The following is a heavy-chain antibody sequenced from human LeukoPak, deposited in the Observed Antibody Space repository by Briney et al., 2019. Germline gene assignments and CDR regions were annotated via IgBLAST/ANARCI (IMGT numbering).Heavy chain of an antibody. D-gene: IGHD4-17*01. Sequence: GGSLRLSCAASGFTFRNYAMHWVRQAPGKGLEWVAVISSDGSNTNYAESVKGRFTISRDNSKNTLYLQMSSLRAEDTAVYFCAREYGDYGNAFDIWGQGTVVTVSS. CDR1: GFTFRNYA. J-gene: IGHJ3*02. V-gene: IGHV3-30-3*01. CDR2: ISSDGSNT. CDR3: AREYGDYGNAFDI.